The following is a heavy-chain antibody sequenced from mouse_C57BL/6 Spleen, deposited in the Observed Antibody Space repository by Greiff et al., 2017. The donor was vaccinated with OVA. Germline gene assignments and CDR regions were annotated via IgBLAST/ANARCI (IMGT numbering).Heavy chain of an antibody. V-gene: IGHV5-4*01. Sequence: EVQLVESGGGLVKPGGSLKLSCAASGFTFSSYAMSWVRQTPEKRLEWVATISDGGSYTYYPDNVKGRFTISRDNAKNNLYLQMSHLKSEDTAMYYCARDDYDVKFAYWGQGTLVTVSA. CDR3: ARDDYDVKFAY. D-gene: IGHD2-4*01. CDR1: GFTFSSYA. J-gene: IGHJ3*01. CDR2: ISDGGSYT.